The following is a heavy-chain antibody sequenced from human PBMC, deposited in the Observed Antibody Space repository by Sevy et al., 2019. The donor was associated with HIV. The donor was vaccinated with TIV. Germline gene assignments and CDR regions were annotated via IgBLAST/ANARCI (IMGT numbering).Heavy chain of an antibody. CDR3: ARASKDYDFWSGYYDYYYYGMDV. J-gene: IGHJ6*02. CDR1: GFTFSSYW. CDR2: IKQDGSEK. Sequence: GGSLRLSCAASGFTFSSYWMSWVRQAPGKGLEWVANIKQDGSEKYYVYSVKGRFTISRDNAKNSLYLQMNSLRAEDTAVYYCARASKDYDFWSGYYDYYYYGMDVWGQGTTVTVSS. D-gene: IGHD3-3*01. V-gene: IGHV3-7*01.